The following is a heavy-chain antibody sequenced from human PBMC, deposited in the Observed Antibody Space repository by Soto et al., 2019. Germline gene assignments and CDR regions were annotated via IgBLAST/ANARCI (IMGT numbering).Heavy chain of an antibody. J-gene: IGHJ5*02. CDR3: ATGLTLPVRPSFDT. D-gene: IGHD2-21*02. V-gene: IGHV3-53*01. CDR2: IFSGDNT. Sequence: EVQLVESGGGLIQPGGSLRLSCAASGFTVSGNYITWVRQAPGKGLEWVSVIFSGDNTYYSDSVKGRFTISRDNSNTTVYLQMKRLRGDDTAVYFCATGLTLPVRPSFDTWGQGTLLTVSS. CDR1: GFTVSGNY.